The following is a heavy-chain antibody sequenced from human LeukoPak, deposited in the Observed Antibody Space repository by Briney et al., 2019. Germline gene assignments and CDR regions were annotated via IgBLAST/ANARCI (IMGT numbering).Heavy chain of an antibody. CDR1: GGSISSHY. CDR3: ARARRRGWESEAHDAFDI. J-gene: IGHJ3*02. CDR2: IYYSGST. V-gene: IGHV4-59*11. Sequence: SETLSLTCAVSGGSISSHYWSWIRQPPGKGLEWIGYIYYSGSTNYNPSLKSRVTISVDTSKNQYSLKLSSVTAADTAVYYCARARRRGWESEAHDAFDIWGQGTMVTVSS. D-gene: IGHD1-26*01.